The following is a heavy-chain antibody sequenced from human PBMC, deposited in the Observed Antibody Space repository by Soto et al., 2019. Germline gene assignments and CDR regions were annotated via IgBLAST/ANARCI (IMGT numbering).Heavy chain of an antibody. J-gene: IGHJ4*02. V-gene: IGHV4-59*01. CDR1: GDSISSYY. CDR3: ARGGVVDRPPIDY. CDR2: IYYSGST. Sequence: PSETLSLTCTVSGDSISSYYWSWIRQPPGKGLEWIGYIYYSGSTNYNPSLKSRVTISVDTSKNQLYLKLSSVTAADTAVYYCARGGVVDRPPIDYWGQGTLVTVSS. D-gene: IGHD3-3*01.